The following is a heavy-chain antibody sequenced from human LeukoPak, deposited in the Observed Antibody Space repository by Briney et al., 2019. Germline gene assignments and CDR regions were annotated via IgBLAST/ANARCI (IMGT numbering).Heavy chain of an antibody. D-gene: IGHD5-24*01. Sequence: KTSETLSLTCAVYGGSFSRYYWSWLRQSPGKGLEWIAEIDHRGDTNYNPSVKSRVTISVDTSKNQFSLKVRSLSAADTAVYYCARGATISETGYFDFWGQGTLVTVSS. CDR1: GGSFSRYY. V-gene: IGHV4-34*01. CDR2: IDHRGDT. CDR3: ARGATISETGYFDF. J-gene: IGHJ4*03.